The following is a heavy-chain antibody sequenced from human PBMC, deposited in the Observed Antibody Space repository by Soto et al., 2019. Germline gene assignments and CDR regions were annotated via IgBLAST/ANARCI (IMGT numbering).Heavy chain of an antibody. CDR1: GFTFSSYA. J-gene: IGHJ6*02. CDR3: AKVRGIGTNYYYYGMDV. Sequence: EVQLLESGGGLVQPGGSLRLSCAASGFTFSSYAMSWVRQAPGKGLEWGSAISGSGGSTYYADSVKGRFTISRDNSKNTLYLQMNSLRAEDTAVYYCAKVRGIGTNYYYYGMDVWGQGNTVTVSS. V-gene: IGHV3-23*01. CDR2: ISGSGGST. D-gene: IGHD6-13*01.